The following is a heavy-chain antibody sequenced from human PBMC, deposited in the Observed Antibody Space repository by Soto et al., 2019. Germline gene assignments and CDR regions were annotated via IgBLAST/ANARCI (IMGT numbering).Heavy chain of an antibody. D-gene: IGHD6-6*01. CDR2: ISPAGTNQ. J-gene: IGHJ1*01. CDR3: ARENSRISPRLFQH. V-gene: IGHV3-30-3*01. Sequence: PGGPLRLSCVASGFIFSDYAMHWARQAPGKGLEWVALISPAGTNQYYADSAKGRFTISRDNSKNTLYLQMNGLRPEDTGLYYCARENSRISPRLFQHWGQGTLVTVSS. CDR1: GFIFSDYA.